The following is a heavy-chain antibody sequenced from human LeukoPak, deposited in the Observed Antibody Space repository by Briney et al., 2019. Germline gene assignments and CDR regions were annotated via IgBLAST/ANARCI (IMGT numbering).Heavy chain of an antibody. CDR2: INAGNGNT. Sequence: ASVKVSCKASGYTFTSYAMHWVRQAPGQRLEWMGWINAGNGNTKYSQKFQSRVTITRDTSASTAYMELRSLRSDDTAVYYCARVETPEFVVVTAIRPLDYWGQGTLVTVSS. CDR1: GYTFTSYA. CDR3: ARVETPEFVVVTAIRPLDY. V-gene: IGHV1-3*01. D-gene: IGHD2-21*02. J-gene: IGHJ4*02.